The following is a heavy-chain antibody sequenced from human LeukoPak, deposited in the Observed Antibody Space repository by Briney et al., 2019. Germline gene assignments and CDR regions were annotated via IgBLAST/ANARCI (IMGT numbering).Heavy chain of an antibody. D-gene: IGHD2-2*01. J-gene: IGHJ4*02. Sequence: PSETLSLTCTVFGGSISSSSYYWGWIRQPPGKGLEWIGSIYYSGSTYYNPSLKSRVTISVDTSKNQFSLKLSSVTAADTAVYYCARLRVKHRIVVVPAASPHQDWGQGTLVTVSS. V-gene: IGHV4-39*01. CDR3: ARLRVKHRIVVVPAASPHQD. CDR2: IYYSGST. CDR1: GGSISSSSYY.